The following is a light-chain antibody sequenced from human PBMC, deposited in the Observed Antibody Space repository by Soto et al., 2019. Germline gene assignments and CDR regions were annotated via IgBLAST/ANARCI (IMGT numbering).Light chain of an antibody. CDR2: GAS. V-gene: IGKV3-20*01. J-gene: IGKJ4*01. Sequence: EIVVTQSPGTLSLSPGERATLSCRASQSVSSSYLAWYQQKPGQAPRLLIYGASSRATGIPDRFSGSGSGTDFTLTISRLEPEDFAVYYCQQYGSSLFTFGGGTKVDI. CDR1: QSVSSSY. CDR3: QQYGSSLFT.